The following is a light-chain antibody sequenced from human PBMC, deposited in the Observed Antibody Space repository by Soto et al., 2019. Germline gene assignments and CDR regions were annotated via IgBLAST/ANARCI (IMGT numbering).Light chain of an antibody. CDR2: DAS. Sequence: DIPMTQSPSTLSASVGDRVTITCRASQTISSGLAWYQQKPGKAPKVLIYDASTLESGVPSRFSGSGSGTEFTLTISSLQPDDFATYNCQPYKSYKTFGQGTKV. CDR3: QPYKSYKT. J-gene: IGKJ1*01. V-gene: IGKV1-5*01. CDR1: QTISSG.